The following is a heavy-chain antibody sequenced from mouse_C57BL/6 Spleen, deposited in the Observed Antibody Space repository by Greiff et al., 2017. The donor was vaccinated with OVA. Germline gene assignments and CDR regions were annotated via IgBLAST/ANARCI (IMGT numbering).Heavy chain of an antibody. V-gene: IGHV1-72*01. CDR1: GYTFTSYW. Sequence: QVQLQQPGAELVKPGASVKLSCKASGYTFTSYWMHWVKQRPGRGLERIGRIDPNSGGTKYNEKFKSKATLTVDKPSSTAYMQLSSLTSEDSAVYYCARPSYGSSYYYAMDYWGQGTSVTVSS. CDR3: ARPSYGSSYYYAMDY. CDR2: IDPNSGGT. J-gene: IGHJ4*01. D-gene: IGHD1-1*01.